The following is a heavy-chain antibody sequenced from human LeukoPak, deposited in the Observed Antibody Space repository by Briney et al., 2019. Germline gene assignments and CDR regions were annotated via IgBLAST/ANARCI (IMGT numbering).Heavy chain of an antibody. CDR1: GFTLSTYS. J-gene: IGHJ4*02. V-gene: IGHV3-64*02. CDR3: ASEFGWLSHFDY. Sequence: GGSLRLSCVASGFTLSTYSMHWVRQAPGKGLEYVSAISSEGGSTYYADSVKGRFTISRDNSKNTLYLQMSSLRGEDTAVYYCASEFGWLSHFDYWGQGTLVSVFS. CDR2: ISSEGGST. D-gene: IGHD3-9*01.